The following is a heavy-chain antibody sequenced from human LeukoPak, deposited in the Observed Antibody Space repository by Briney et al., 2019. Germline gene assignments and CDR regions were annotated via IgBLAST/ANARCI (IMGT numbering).Heavy chain of an antibody. V-gene: IGHV4-39*01. CDR2: IYYSGNT. CDR1: GGSISRSSFY. D-gene: IGHD6-13*01. CDR3: ARGLSSSSWYNWFDP. Sequence: SETLSLTCTVPGGSISRSSFYWGWIRQPPGKGLEWIGSIYYSGNTYYNPSLKSRVTISVDTSKNQFSLKLSSVTAADTAVYYCARGLSSSSWYNWFDPWGQGTLVIVSS. J-gene: IGHJ5*02.